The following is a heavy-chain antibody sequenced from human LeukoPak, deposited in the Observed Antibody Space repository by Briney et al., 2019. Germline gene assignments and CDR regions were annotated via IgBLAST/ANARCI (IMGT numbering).Heavy chain of an antibody. Sequence: PSQTLSLTCTLAGASISSYYWRWGRHPPGKGLGWIGDVYYIGGANYNPSLKRLVTISVDTSKKQFSLKLSALRPAHTAAYFFRREIVGANPGHDAFDSGGQGTMVTVSA. J-gene: IGHJ3*02. D-gene: IGHD1-26*01. CDR1: GASISSYY. V-gene: IGHV4-59*12. CDR3: RREIVGANPGHDAFDS. CDR2: VYYIGGA.